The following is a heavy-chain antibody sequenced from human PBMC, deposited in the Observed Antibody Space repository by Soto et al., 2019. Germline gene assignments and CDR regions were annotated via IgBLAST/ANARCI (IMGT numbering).Heavy chain of an antibody. V-gene: IGHV1-2*02. CDR2: ISPKSGAI. D-gene: IGHD3-10*01. CDR1: GYSLIDYY. J-gene: IGHJ5*02. Sequence: ASVKVSCKASGYSLIDYYTHWVLQAPGQGLEWMGRISPKSGAINYAQKFQGRVTLTWDTSLNSDNMLYLQMSSLRVEDTAIYFCARGRYYDSPQDLWGRGTQVTVSS. CDR3: ARGRYYDSPQDL.